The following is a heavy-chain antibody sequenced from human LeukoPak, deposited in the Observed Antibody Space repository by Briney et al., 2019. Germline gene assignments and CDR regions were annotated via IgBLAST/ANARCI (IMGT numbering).Heavy chain of an antibody. CDR1: GGSFSGYY. V-gene: IGHV4-34*01. CDR2: INHSGST. D-gene: IGHD5-24*01. J-gene: IGHJ3*02. CDR3: ARKGARSRLGSYKYDAFDI. Sequence: SETLSLTCAVYGGSFSGYYWSWIRQPPGKGLEWIGEINHSGSTNYNPSLKSRVTISVDTSKNQFSLKLSSVTAADTAVYYCARKGARSRLGSYKYDAFDIWGQGTMVTVSS.